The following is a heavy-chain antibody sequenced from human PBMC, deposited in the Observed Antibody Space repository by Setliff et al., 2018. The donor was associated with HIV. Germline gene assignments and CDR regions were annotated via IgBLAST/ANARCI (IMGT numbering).Heavy chain of an antibody. CDR2: IVPMSGTV. CDR3: ASPLTGYFWF. Sequence: SVKVSCKASGYTFISYDINWVRQAPGQGLEWMGRIVPMSGTVDYAQTFQGRVTITADKSTTTAYMDLSGLTSDDTAIYYCASPLTGYFWFWGQGTLVTVSS. D-gene: IGHD7-27*01. V-gene: IGHV1-69*06. J-gene: IGHJ4*02. CDR1: GYTFISYD.